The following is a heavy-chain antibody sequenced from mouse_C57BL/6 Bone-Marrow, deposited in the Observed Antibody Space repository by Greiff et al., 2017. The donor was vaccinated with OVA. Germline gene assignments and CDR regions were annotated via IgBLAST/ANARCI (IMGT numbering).Heavy chain of an antibody. V-gene: IGHV2-6*01. CDR2: IWGVGST. CDR1: GFSFTSYG. CDR3: ATSYYSNVAWFAD. D-gene: IGHD2-5*01. Sequence: VKLMESGPGLVAPSQSLSITCTVSGFSFTSYGVDWVRQSPGKGLEWLGVIWGVGSTNYNSALKSRLSISKDNSKSQVYLKMNSLQTDDIAMYDCATSYYSNVAWFADWGQGTLVTVSA. J-gene: IGHJ3*01.